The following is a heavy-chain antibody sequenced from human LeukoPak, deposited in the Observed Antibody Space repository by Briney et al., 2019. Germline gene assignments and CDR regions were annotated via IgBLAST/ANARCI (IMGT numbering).Heavy chain of an antibody. D-gene: IGHD6-19*01. V-gene: IGHV1-69*02. Sequence: ASVKVSCKASGGTFSSYTISWVRQAPGQGLEWMGRIIPILGIANYAQKFQGRVTINADKSTSTAYMELSSLRSEDTAVYYCATRIAVAGDRAFDIWGQGTMVTVSS. J-gene: IGHJ3*02. CDR3: ATRIAVAGDRAFDI. CDR1: GGTFSSYT. CDR2: IIPILGIA.